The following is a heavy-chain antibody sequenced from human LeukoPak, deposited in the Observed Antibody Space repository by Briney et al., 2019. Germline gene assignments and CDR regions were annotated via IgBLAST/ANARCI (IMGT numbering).Heavy chain of an antibody. CDR2: IIPIFGTA. V-gene: IGHV1-69*05. Sequence: GASVKVSCKASGGTSSSYAISWVRQAPGQGLEWMGGIIPIFGTANYAQKFQGRVTITTDESTSTAYMELSSLRTEDTAVYYCAKARGSGFQRGDAFDMWGQGTRVTVSS. CDR1: GGTSSSYA. CDR3: AKARGSGFQRGDAFDM. D-gene: IGHD6-19*01. J-gene: IGHJ3*02.